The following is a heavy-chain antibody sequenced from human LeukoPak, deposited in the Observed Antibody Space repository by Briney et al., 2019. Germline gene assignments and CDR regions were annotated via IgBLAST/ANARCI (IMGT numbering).Heavy chain of an antibody. CDR2: ISCSGGST. Sequence: QPGGSLRLSCAASGFTFSSYAMSWVRQAPGKGLEWVSAISCSGGSTYYADSVKGRFTISGDNSKNTLYLQMNSLRAEDTAVYYCAKDLGRNTMVRGVIVSPYYFDYWGQGTLVTVSS. V-gene: IGHV3-23*01. CDR1: GFTFSSYA. J-gene: IGHJ4*02. CDR3: AKDLGRNTMVRGVIVSPYYFDY. D-gene: IGHD3-10*01.